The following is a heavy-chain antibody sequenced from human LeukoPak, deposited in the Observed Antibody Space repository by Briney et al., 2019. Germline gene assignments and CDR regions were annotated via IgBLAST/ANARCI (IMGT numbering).Heavy chain of an antibody. J-gene: IGHJ6*04. CDR1: DASISDYY. V-gene: IGHV4-4*07. CDR3: ARHEDIVVVPAAMGGFLNV. CDR2: IYTSATT. D-gene: IGHD2-2*01. Sequence: SETLSLTCTVSDASISDYYWSWIRQSAGKRLEWIGRIYTSATTDYNPSLNSRVTLSLDTSKNQFSLRLSSVTAADTAVYYCARHEDIVVVPAAMGGFLNVWGKGTTVTVSS.